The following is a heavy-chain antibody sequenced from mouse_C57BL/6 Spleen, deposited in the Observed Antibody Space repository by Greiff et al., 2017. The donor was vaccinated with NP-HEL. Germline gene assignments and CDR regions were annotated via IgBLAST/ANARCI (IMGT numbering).Heavy chain of an antibody. D-gene: IGHD1-1*01. V-gene: IGHV1-82*01. Sequence: QVQLQQSGPELVKPGASVKISCKASGYAFSSSWMNWVKQRPGKGLEWIGRIYPGDGDTNYNGKFKGKATLTADKSSSTAYMQLSSLTSEDSAVYFCARSYYYGSSRYAMDYWGLETSDTVSS. J-gene: IGHJ4*01. CDR2: IYPGDGDT. CDR3: ARSYYYGSSRYAMDY. CDR1: GYAFSSSW.